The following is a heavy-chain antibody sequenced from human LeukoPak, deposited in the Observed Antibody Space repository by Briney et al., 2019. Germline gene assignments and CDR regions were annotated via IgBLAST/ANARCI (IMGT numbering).Heavy chain of an antibody. D-gene: IGHD6-19*01. CDR2: IRYDGSNE. CDR1: GFTFSSYG. Sequence: GGSLRLSCAASGFTFSSYGMHWIRRAPGKGLEWVAFIRYDGSNEYYADSVKGRFTISRDNSKNTLYLQMNSLRAEDTAVYYCAKQGSGWYGGDYWGQGTLVTVSS. CDR3: AKQGSGWYGGDY. J-gene: IGHJ4*02. V-gene: IGHV3-30*02.